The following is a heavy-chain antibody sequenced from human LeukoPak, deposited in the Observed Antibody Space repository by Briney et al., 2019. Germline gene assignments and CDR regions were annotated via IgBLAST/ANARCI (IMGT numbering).Heavy chain of an antibody. Sequence: GGSLRLSCAASGFSFSTSPMSWVRQPPGKGLEWVSAMNNGPGATFYRDSVRGRFTISRDDSKSTLYLQMNGLRAEDTGTYYCAKTHHDLLDVWGQGTTVTVSS. CDR1: GFSFSTSP. J-gene: IGHJ6*02. D-gene: IGHD1-14*01. V-gene: IGHV3-23*01. CDR2: MNNGPGAT. CDR3: AKTHHDLLDV.